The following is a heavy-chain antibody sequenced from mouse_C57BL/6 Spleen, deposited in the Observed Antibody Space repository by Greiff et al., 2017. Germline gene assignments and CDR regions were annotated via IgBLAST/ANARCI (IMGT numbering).Heavy chain of an antibody. Sequence: VQLQQSGPELVKPGASVKISCKASGYSFTDYNMNWVKQSNGTSLEWIGVINPNYGTTSYNQKFKGKATLAVDQSSSTAYMQLNSLTSEYSAVYYCARSHYYGSSYYWYFDVWGTGTTVTVSS. V-gene: IGHV1-39*01. CDR2: INPNYGTT. CDR1: GYSFTDYN. D-gene: IGHD1-1*01. J-gene: IGHJ1*03. CDR3: ARSHYYGSSYYWYFDV.